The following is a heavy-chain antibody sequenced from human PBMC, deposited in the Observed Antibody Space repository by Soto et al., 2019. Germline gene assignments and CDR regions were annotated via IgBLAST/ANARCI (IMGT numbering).Heavy chain of an antibody. CDR1: GYIFTSYW. Sequence: GESLKSSGKGSGYIFTSYWIGWVRQMPGKVLEWMGIIYPGDSDTRYSPSFQGQVTISADKSISTAYLQWSSLKASDTAMYYCARHSGSSHLYYFDYWGQGTLVTVSS. CDR2: IYPGDSDT. J-gene: IGHJ4*02. V-gene: IGHV5-51*01. D-gene: IGHD6-13*01. CDR3: ARHSGSSHLYYFDY.